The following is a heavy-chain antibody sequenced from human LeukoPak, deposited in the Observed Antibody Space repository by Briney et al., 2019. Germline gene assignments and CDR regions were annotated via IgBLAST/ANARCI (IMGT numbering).Heavy chain of an antibody. Sequence: GGSLRLSCAASGFTFSSYAMSWVRQAPGKGLEWVSAISGSGGSTYYADSVKGRFPISRDNSKNTLYLQMNSLRGEGQGGYYRAKGSGLRLGGLSSYPAYWGQGTLVTVSS. D-gene: IGHD3-16*02. V-gene: IGHV3-23*01. CDR3: AKGSGLRLGGLSSYPAY. J-gene: IGHJ4*02. CDR1: GFTFSSYA. CDR2: ISGSGGST.